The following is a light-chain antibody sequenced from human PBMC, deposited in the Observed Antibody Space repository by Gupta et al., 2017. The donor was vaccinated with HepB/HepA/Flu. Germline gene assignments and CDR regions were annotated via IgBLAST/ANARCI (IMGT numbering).Light chain of an antibody. Sequence: DIQMTQSPSSLSASVGDRVTITCRASQRVSTYLNWYQQKPGKVPKLLIFGSSTLQGGVPSRFSGSGSGTDFTLTISSLQPEDFATYYCQQSYSSLLTFGGGTKVEV. CDR2: GSS. V-gene: IGKV1-39*01. CDR3: QQSYSSLLT. CDR1: QRVSTY. J-gene: IGKJ4*01.